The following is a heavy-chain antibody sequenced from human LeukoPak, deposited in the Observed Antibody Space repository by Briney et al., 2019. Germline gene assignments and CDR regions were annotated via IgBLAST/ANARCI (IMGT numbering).Heavy chain of an antibody. CDR1: GGSINRSSRYY. Sequence: PSETLSLTCTVSGGSINRSSRYYWGWIRQPPGKGLEWIGSIFYSGITYYNPSLKSRVTISVDTSNNQFSLKLTSVTAADTAVYYCARHVPSPIFFNWFDPWGQGTLVTVSS. CDR3: ARHVPSPIFFNWFDP. D-gene: IGHD3-3*01. CDR2: IFYSGIT. J-gene: IGHJ5*02. V-gene: IGHV4-39*01.